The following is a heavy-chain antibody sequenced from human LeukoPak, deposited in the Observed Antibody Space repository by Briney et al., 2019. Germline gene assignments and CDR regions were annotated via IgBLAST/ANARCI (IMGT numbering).Heavy chain of an antibody. D-gene: IGHD3-22*01. CDR1: GGSIISNY. Sequence: SETLSLTCTVSGGSIISNYWNWIRQPAGKGLEWIVRIYGSGITDYNPSLKSRVTMSLDTSKKQFSLKLRSVTAADTAVYYCARLKFYDSTGYSPGYYMDVWGKGTTVTVFS. CDR2: IYGSGIT. CDR3: ARLKFYDSTGYSPGYYMDV. V-gene: IGHV4-4*07. J-gene: IGHJ6*03.